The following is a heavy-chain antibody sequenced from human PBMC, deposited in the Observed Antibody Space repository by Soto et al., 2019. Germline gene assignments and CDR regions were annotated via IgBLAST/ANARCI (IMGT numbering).Heavy chain of an antibody. Sequence: QVQLVESGGGVGQPGRSLRLSCAASGFTFSSYGMHWVRQAPGKGLEWVAVISYDGSNKYYADSVKGRFTISRDNSKNTLYLQMNSLRAEDTAVYYCAKEELLWFGELSMGGFDYWGQGTLVTVSS. D-gene: IGHD3-10*01. V-gene: IGHV3-30*18. CDR2: ISYDGSNK. J-gene: IGHJ4*02. CDR3: AKEELLWFGELSMGGFDY. CDR1: GFTFSSYG.